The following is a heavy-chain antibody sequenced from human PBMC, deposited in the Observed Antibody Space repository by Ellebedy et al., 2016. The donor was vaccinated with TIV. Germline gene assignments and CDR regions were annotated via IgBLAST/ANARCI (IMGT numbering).Heavy chain of an antibody. D-gene: IGHD5/OR15-5a*01. J-gene: IGHJ4*02. CDR1: GFTFSDNA. CDR2: ISFGGEST. V-gene: IGHV3-23*01. Sequence: GESLKISCAASGFTFSDNAMGWVRQAPGKGLEWVAGISFGGESTYCPDSAKGRFTISRDNSKNTVYLQMSSLRVEETAVFYCVKGHIYLSSFDQWGQGTLVTVSS. CDR3: VKGHIYLSSFDQ.